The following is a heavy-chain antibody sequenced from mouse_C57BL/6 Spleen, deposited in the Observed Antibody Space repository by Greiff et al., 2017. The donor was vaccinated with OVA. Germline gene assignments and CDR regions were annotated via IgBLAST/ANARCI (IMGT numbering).Heavy chain of an antibody. CDR1: GYTFTSYW. CDR3: ARSYYSNYDAMDY. V-gene: IGHV1-55*01. CDR2: IYPGSGST. D-gene: IGHD2-5*01. J-gene: IGHJ4*01. Sequence: VQLQQPGAELVKPGASVKMSCKASGYTFTSYWITWVKQRPGQGLEWIGDIYPGSGSTNYNEKFKSKATLTVDTSSSTAYMQLSSLTSEDSAVYYCARSYYSNYDAMDYWGQGTSVTVSS.